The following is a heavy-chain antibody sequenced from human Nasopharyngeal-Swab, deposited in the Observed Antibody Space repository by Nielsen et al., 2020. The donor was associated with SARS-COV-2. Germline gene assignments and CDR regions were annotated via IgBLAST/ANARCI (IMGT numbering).Heavy chain of an antibody. D-gene: IGHD2-15*01. J-gene: IGHJ5*02. V-gene: IGHV1-2*02. CDR3: ACSSSFDP. CDR1: GFTFTGYY. CDR2: INPNSGST. Sequence: ASVKVSCKASGFTFTGYYMHWVRQAPGQGLEWMGWINPNSGSTNYAQKFQGRVTMIRDTSISTAYMELSRLRSDDTAVYYCACSSSFDPWGQGTLVTVSS.